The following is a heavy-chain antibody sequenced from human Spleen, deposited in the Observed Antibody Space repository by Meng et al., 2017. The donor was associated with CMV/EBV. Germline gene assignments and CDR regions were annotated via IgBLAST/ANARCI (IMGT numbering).Heavy chain of an antibody. CDR3: ASRTYYDILTGHSDDY. D-gene: IGHD3-9*01. V-gene: IGHV3-23*05. CDR2: IDNSGGST. CDR1: GFIFSSYA. J-gene: IGHJ4*02. Sequence: GGSLRLSCAASGFIFSSYAMNWVRQAPGKGLEWVSGIDNSGGSTYYADSVKGRFTISRDNSKNMLYLQMNSLRAADTVVYYCASRTYYDILTGHSDDYWGEGTLVTVSS.